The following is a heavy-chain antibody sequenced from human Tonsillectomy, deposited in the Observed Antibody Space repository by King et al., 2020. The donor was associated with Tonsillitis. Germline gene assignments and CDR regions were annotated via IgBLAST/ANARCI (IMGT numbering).Heavy chain of an antibody. J-gene: IGHJ5*01. D-gene: IGHD2-2*01. CDR3: ARDPVRHGEYHNSFDS. V-gene: IGHV4-59*01. CDR1: GGSLSTYY. Sequence: QLQESGPGLVKPSETLSLTCSVSGGSLSTYYWNWIRQPPGKGLEWIGFIHYSGTTTFNPSLRSRVTMSIDTSKNHFSLNLTSVTAADTAVYYCARDPVRHGEYHNSFDSWGPGTLVAVSS. CDR2: IHYSGTT.